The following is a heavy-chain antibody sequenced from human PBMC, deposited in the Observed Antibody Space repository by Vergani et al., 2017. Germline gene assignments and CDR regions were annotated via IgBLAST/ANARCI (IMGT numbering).Heavy chain of an antibody. Sequence: QVQLQESGPGLLKPSETLSLTCNVSGGSISSYYWSWIRQPPGKGLEWIGYIYYSGSTNYNPSLKSRVTISVDTSKNQFSLKLSSVTAADTAVYYCARVPRGYGSGGSCYPHYYYYYGMDVWGQGTTVTVSS. J-gene: IGHJ6*02. CDR1: GGSISSYY. CDR3: ARVPRGYGSGGSCYPHYYYYYGMDV. D-gene: IGHD2-15*01. V-gene: IGHV4-59*01. CDR2: IYYSGST.